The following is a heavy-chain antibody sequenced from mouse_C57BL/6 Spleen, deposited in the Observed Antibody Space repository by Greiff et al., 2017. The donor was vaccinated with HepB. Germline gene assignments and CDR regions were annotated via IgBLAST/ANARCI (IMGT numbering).Heavy chain of an antibody. Sequence: VQLQQPGAELVKPGASVKLSCKASGYTFTSYWMHWVKQRPGQGLEWIGMIHPNSGSTNYNEKFKSKATLTVDKSSSTAYMQLSSLTSEDSAVYYCARRGDDYWYFDVWGTGTTVTVSS. V-gene: IGHV1-64*01. CDR3: ARRGDDYWYFDV. CDR2: IHPNSGST. D-gene: IGHD2-3*01. J-gene: IGHJ1*03. CDR1: GYTFTSYW.